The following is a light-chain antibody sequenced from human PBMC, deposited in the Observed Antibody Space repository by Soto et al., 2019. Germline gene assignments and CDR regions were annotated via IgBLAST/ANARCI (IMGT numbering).Light chain of an antibody. CDR2: SDN. V-gene: IGLV1-44*01. CDR3: AAWDVSLVV. Sequence: QAVVTQPPSASGTPGQRVTISCSGSSSNIGTNTVIWYQQLPGAAPKLLIYSDNQRPSGVPDQFSGSKSGTSASLAISGLQSEDEADYYCAAWDVSLVVFGGGTKLTVL. J-gene: IGLJ2*01. CDR1: SSNIGTNT.